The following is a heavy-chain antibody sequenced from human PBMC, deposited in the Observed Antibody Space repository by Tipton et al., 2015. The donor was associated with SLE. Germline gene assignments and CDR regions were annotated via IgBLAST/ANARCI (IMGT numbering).Heavy chain of an antibody. V-gene: IGHV4-30-4*01. Sequence: LRLSCTVSGGSISSGDYYWSWIRQPPGKGLEWIGYIYYSGSTYYNPSLKSRVTISVDTSKNQFSLNLSSVTAADTAVYYCASGSTGTWFAPWGQGTLVTVSS. CDR1: GGSISSGDYY. J-gene: IGHJ5*02. CDR3: ASGSTGTWFAP. D-gene: IGHD1-1*01. CDR2: IYYSGST.